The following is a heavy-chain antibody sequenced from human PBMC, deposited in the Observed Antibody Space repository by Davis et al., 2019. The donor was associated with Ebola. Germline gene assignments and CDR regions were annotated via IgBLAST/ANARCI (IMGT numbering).Heavy chain of an antibody. CDR2: IYGGGST. CDR3: ARDPHHTSGE. CDR1: TFTVTTTY. D-gene: IGHD6-19*01. J-gene: IGHJ4*02. Sequence: PGGSLRLSCAASTFTVTTTYMSWVRQAPGKGLEWVSAIYGGGSTYYADSVKGRFTISGDNSKNTLYLQMNSLSPGDTAVYYCARDPHHTSGEWGQGTLVTVSS. V-gene: IGHV3-66*01.